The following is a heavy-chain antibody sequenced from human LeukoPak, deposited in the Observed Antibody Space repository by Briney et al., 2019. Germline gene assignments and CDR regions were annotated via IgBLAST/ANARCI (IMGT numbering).Heavy chain of an antibody. CDR1: GFTFSSYG. D-gene: IGHD6-19*01. CDR3: ARAGGSGLQYNWFDP. Sequence: PGRSLRLSCAASGFTFSSYGMHWVRQAPGKGLEWVAVIWYDGSNKYYADSVKGRFTISRDNSKNTLYLQMNSLRAEDTAVYYCARAGGSGLQYNWFDPWGQGTLVTVSS. CDR2: IWYDGSNK. J-gene: IGHJ5*02. V-gene: IGHV3-33*01.